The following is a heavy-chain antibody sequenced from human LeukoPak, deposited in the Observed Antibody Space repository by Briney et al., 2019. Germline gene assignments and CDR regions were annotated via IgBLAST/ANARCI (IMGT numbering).Heavy chain of an antibody. Sequence: PRGSLRLSCAASGFAFSNFAMHWVRQAPGKGLDFVSAITSNGGSTNYASSVKGRFTISRDNSKNTLYLQMGSLRAEDMAVYYCARVSTFDLSMDVWGQGTTVTVSS. CDR2: ITSNGGST. D-gene: IGHD2/OR15-2a*01. V-gene: IGHV3-64*01. CDR3: ARVSTFDLSMDV. CDR1: GFAFSNFA. J-gene: IGHJ6*02.